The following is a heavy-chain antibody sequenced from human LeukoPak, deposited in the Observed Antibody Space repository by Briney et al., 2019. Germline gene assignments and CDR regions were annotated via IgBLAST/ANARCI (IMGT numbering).Heavy chain of an antibody. V-gene: IGHV6-1*01. CDR3: ARVFYGSGDYCPDFGY. D-gene: IGHD3-10*01. J-gene: IGHJ4*02. CDR2: TLYRSKWYN. CDR1: GDSVSSKSAA. Sequence: SQTLSLTCAISGDSVSSKSAAWSWIRQSPSRGLEWLGRTLYRSKWYNDYAVSVRGRMTINPDTSKNEFSLLLNSVTPEDTAVYYCARVFYGSGDYCPDFGYWGQGILVTVSS.